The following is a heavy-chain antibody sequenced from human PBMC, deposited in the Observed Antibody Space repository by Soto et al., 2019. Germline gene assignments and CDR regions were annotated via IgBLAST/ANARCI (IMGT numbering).Heavy chain of an antibody. V-gene: IGHV3-23*01. CDR1: GFMFSSSV. Sequence: PGGSLRLSCAASGFMFSSSVMSWVRQAPGKALESVSRISYSGDITYYADPVKGRFTISRDNSKNTVYLQMDNLRGEDTARYYCASRTGYAFDIWGQRTMVT. CDR2: ISYSGDIT. CDR3: ASRTGYAFDI. J-gene: IGHJ3*02.